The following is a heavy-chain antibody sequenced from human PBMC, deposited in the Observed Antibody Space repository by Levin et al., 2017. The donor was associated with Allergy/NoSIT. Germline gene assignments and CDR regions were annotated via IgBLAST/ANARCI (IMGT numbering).Heavy chain of an antibody. CDR1: GFTFSSYA. CDR3: ARAYLVDAFDS. V-gene: IGHV3-30*04. Sequence: GGSLRLSCAASGFTFSSYAMHWVRQAPGKGLEWVAVISYDGSNKYYADSVKGRFTISRDNSKNTLYLQMNSLRAEDTAVYYCARAYLVDAFDSWGQGTMVTVSS. CDR2: ISYDGSNK. J-gene: IGHJ3*02. D-gene: IGHD2-2*01.